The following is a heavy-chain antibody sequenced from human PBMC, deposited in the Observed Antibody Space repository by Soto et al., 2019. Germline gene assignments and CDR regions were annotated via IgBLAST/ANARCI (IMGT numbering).Heavy chain of an antibody. D-gene: IGHD3-3*01. Sequence: SQTLSLTCVISGDSVSSNGACWNWIRQSPSRGLQWLGRIYYRSKWFHDYAASVESRMAINPDTSRNQFSLQLNYVTPEDTAVYYCARLDRLLYYHAMDVWGQGTTVTVSS. CDR3: ARLDRLLYYHAMDV. CDR1: GDSVSSNGAC. V-gene: IGHV6-1*01. J-gene: IGHJ6*02. CDR2: IYYRSKWFH.